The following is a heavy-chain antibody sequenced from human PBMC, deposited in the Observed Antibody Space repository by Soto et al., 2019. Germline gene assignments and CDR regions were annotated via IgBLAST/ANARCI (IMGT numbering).Heavy chain of an antibody. D-gene: IGHD3-9*01. CDR2: IGSKGETYAT. CDR1: GFTFGASA. Sequence: GGSLRLSCAASGFTFGASALQWVRQASGKGLEWLGRIGSKGETYATTYAASVKGRFTISRDDSKNTLYLQMNSLRAEDTAVYYCAKDRLMKTLNYSGLDVWGQGTTVTVSS. J-gene: IGHJ6*02. V-gene: IGHV3-73*01. CDR3: AKDRLMKTLNYSGLDV.